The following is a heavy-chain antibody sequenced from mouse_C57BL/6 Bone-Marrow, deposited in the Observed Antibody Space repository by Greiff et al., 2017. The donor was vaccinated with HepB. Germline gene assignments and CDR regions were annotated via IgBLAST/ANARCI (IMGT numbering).Heavy chain of an antibody. CDR3: AKNYYGSSYGFDY. CDR1: GFSLTSYG. V-gene: IGHV2-4*01. CDR2: IWSGGST. D-gene: IGHD1-1*01. J-gene: IGHJ2*01. Sequence: VHLVESGPGLVQPSQSLSITCTVSGFSLTSYGVHWVRQPPGKGLEWLGVIWSGGSTDYNAAFISRLSISKDNSKSQVFFKMNSLQADDTAIYYCAKNYYGSSYGFDYWGQGTTLTVSS.